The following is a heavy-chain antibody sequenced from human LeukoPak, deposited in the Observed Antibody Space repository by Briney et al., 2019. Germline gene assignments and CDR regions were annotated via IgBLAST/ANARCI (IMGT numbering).Heavy chain of an antibody. CDR2: ISYSGST. CDR1: GGSISNYY. J-gene: IGHJ4*02. V-gene: IGHV4-59*01. Sequence: SETLSLTCTVSGGSISNYYWSWIRQPPGKGLEWIGYISYSGSTISNPSLKSRVTISVDTSKNQFSLKLTSVTAADTALYYCARTKLYCSGGSCYSSLGYWGQGTLVTVSS. D-gene: IGHD2-15*01. CDR3: ARTKLYCSGGSCYSSLGY.